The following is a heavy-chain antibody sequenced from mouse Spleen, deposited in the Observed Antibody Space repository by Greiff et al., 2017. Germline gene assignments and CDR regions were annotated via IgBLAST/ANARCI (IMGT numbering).Heavy chain of an antibody. Sequence: QVQLKQPGAELVKPGASVKLSCKASGYTFTSYWMHWVKQRPGKGLEWIGMIHPNSGSTNYNEKFKSKATLTVDKSSSTAYMQLSSLTSEDSAVYYCARGIHYYGPAWFAYWGQGTLVTVSA. D-gene: IGHD1-2*01. CDR1: GYTFTSYW. CDR3: ARGIHYYGPAWFAY. J-gene: IGHJ3*01. CDR2: IHPNSGST. V-gene: IGHV1-64*01.